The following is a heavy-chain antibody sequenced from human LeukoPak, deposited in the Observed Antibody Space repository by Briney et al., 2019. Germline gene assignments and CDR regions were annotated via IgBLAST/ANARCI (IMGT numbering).Heavy chain of an antibody. V-gene: IGHV3-23*01. J-gene: IGHJ4*02. Sequence: PGGSLRLSCAASGFTFSSYAMSWVRQAPGKGLEWVSANSDSGGSTYDSDSVKGRFTISRYNSKNTLYLQMNSLRAEDTAVYYCANDTSSGRNCTNRVCSPFDYWGQGTLVTVSS. CDR1: GFTFSSYA. CDR2: NSDSGGST. CDR3: ANDTSSGRNCTNRVCSPFDY. D-gene: IGHD2-8*01.